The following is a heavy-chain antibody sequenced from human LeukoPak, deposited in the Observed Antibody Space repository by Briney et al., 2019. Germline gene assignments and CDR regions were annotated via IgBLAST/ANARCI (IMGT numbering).Heavy chain of an antibody. V-gene: IGHV3-11*04. D-gene: IGHD3-10*01. J-gene: IGHJ6*04. Sequence: GGPWKPPGQPSGSTFSNYYMSWIRKPPGKGREWVSYISSSGSTIYYADSVKGRFTISRDNAKNSLYLQMNSLRAEDTAVYYCARDGDLVMDVWGKGTTVTVSA. CDR1: GSTFSNYY. CDR3: ARDGDLVMDV. CDR2: ISSSGSTI.